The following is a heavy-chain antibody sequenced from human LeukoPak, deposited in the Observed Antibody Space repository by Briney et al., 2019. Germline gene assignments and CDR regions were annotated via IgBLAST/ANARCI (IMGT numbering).Heavy chain of an antibody. CDR2: INPNSGGT. V-gene: IGHV1-2*02. CDR3: AREFILTGGFDY. J-gene: IGHJ4*02. D-gene: IGHD3-9*01. Sequence: ASVKVSCKASGYTFSGYYMHWVRQAPGQGLEWMGWINPNSGGTNYAQKFQGRVTMTRDTSISTACMELSRLRSDDTAVYYCAREFILTGGFDYWGQGTLVTVSS. CDR1: GYTFSGYY.